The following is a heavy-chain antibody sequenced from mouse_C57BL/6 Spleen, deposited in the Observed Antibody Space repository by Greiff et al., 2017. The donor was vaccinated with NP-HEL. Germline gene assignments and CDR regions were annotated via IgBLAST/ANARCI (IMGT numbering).Heavy chain of an antibody. V-gene: IGHV1-69*01. CDR3: ARRREWYFDV. CDR1: GYTFTSYW. J-gene: IGHJ1*03. CDR2: IDPSDSYT. Sequence: VQLQQPGAELVMPGASVKLSCKASGYTFTSYWMHWVKQRPGQGLEWIGEIDPSDSYTNYNQKFKGKSTLTVDKSSSTAYMQLSSLTSEDSAVYYCARRREWYFDVWGTGTTVTVSS.